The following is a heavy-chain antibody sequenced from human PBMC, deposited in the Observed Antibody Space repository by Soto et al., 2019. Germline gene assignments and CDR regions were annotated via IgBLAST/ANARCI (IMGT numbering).Heavy chain of an antibody. J-gene: IGHJ4*02. CDR2: ITGSGDST. CDR1: GFTFSSYA. CDR3: VTRQQLGH. V-gene: IGHV3-23*01. Sequence: EVELLESGGGSVQPGGSLRLSCAASGFTFSSYAMSWVRQAPGRGLEWVSKITGSGDSTYYVDSVKGRFTSSRDNSKNPLYLQMTSLRAEDTAVYYCVTRQQLGHWGQGTLVTVSS. D-gene: IGHD1-1*01.